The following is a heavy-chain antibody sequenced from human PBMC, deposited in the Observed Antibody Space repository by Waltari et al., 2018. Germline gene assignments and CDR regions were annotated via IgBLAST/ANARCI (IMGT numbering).Heavy chain of an antibody. D-gene: IGHD6-13*01. J-gene: IGHJ6*02. Sequence: EVQLVQSGAEVKKPGESLKMSCKGSGYTFPSNWSGWVRQRPGKGLEWMGIIYPGDSDTRYRPSFEGQVSISVDKSNSTAYLQWSSLKASDTAIYYCAKRMSLAAVGWAYGLDVWGQGTTVTVSS. V-gene: IGHV5-51*01. CDR2: IYPGDSDT. CDR3: AKRMSLAAVGWAYGLDV. CDR1: GYTFPSNW.